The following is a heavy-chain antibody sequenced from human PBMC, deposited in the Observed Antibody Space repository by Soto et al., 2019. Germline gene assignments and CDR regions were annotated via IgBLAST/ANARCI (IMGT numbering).Heavy chain of an antibody. V-gene: IGHV2-5*02. CDR3: EHRTAYDISTGYYPFDY. CDR2: IYWDDGK. D-gene: IGHD3-9*01. CDR1: GFSLSTSGVG. J-gene: IGHJ4*02. Sequence: SGPTLVNTTQTLTLTCTFSGFSLSTSGVGVAWIRQPPGKALEWIALIYWDDGKRYSPSLKTMLNITKDTSKNQVVLTLTNVDPVDTATYYCEHRTAYDISTGYYPFDYWGQGSLVTVSS.